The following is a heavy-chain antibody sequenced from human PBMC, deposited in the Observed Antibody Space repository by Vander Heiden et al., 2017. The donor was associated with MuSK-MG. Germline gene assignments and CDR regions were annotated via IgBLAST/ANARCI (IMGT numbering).Heavy chain of an antibody. CDR1: GYSFTRYW. Sequence: EVQLVQSGAEVKKPGESLRISRTGSGYSFTRYWIGLVRQMPGKDLEWMGRIDPSDAYPNYSPSFQGHVTISADKSISTAYLQWSSLKASDTAMYYCARPFSGSYYGDAFDIWGQGTMVTVSS. V-gene: IGHV5-10-1*03. CDR3: ARPFSGSYYGDAFDI. D-gene: IGHD1-26*01. CDR2: IDPSDAYP. J-gene: IGHJ3*02.